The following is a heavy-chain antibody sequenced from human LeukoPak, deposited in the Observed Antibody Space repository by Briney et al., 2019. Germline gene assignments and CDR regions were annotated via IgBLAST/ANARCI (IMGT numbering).Heavy chain of an antibody. CDR2: TNTYNGKT. CDR3: AKESGASNADFDF. J-gene: IGHJ4*02. V-gene: IGHV1-18*01. CDR1: GYTFTDYG. D-gene: IGHD2-8*01. Sequence: ASVKVSCKSSGYTFTDYGMSWVRQAPGQGLEWMGWTNTYNGKTKYREKFQGRVTMTADTSTSTAYMELRGLRSDDTAIYYCAKESGASNADFDFWGQGTLVTVSS.